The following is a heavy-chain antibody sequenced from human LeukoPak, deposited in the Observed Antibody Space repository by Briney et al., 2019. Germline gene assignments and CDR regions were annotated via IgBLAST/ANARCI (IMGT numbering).Heavy chain of an antibody. CDR3: ARGPPNWGYDY. CDR1: GYTFTGYY. CDR2: INPNSGGT. Sequence: ASVKVSCKASGYTFTGYYMHWVRQAPGQGLEWMGWINPNSGGTNYAQKFQGWVTMTRNTSISTAYMELSSLRSDDTAVYYCARGPPNWGYDYWGPGTLVTVSS. J-gene: IGHJ4*02. V-gene: IGHV1-2*04. D-gene: IGHD7-27*01.